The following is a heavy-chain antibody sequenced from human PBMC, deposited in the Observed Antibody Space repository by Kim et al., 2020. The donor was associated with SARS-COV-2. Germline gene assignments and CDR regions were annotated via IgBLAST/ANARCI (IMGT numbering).Heavy chain of an antibody. D-gene: IGHD3-22*01. CDR2: T. V-gene: IGHV5-51*01. Sequence: TRYTPSFQGQVTISADKSISTAYLQWSSLKASDTAMYYCARRSYYYGFDIWGQGTMVTVSS. CDR3: ARRSYYYGFDI. J-gene: IGHJ3*02.